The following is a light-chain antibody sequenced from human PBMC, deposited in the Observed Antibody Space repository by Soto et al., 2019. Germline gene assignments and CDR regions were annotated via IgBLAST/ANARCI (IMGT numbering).Light chain of an antibody. J-gene: IGKJ5*01. CDR1: QSVLYSSNNKNY. CDR2: WAS. V-gene: IGKV4-1*01. Sequence: DIQMTQSPSSLSASVGDRVTINCKSSQSVLYSSNNKNYLAWYQQKPGQPPKLLIYWASTRESGVPDRFSGSGSGTDFTLTISSLQAEDVAVYYCQQYYSTPITFGQGTRLEIK. CDR3: QQYYSTPIT.